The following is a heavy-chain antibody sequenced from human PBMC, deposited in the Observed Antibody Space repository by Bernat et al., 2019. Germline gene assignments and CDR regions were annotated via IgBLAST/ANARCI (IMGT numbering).Heavy chain of an antibody. CDR2: ISAYNGFT. J-gene: IGHJ6*03. Sequence: QVHLVQSGAEVERPGASVKVSCQASGYTFTSYGITWVRQAPGQGLEWMGWISAYNGFTNYAQKLQGRVTMTTDTSTSTAYMELRSLRSDDTAVYYCARESIATSGVYYYYYMDGWGKGTTVTVSS. D-gene: IGHD6-6*01. V-gene: IGHV1-18*01. CDR3: ARESIATSGVYYYYYMDG. CDR1: GYTFTSYG.